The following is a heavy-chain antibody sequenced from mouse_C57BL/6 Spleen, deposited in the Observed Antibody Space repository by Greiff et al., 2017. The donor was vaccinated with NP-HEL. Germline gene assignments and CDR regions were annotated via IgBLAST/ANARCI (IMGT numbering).Heavy chain of an antibody. V-gene: IGHV1-52*01. D-gene: IGHD2-4*01. CDR2: IDPSDSET. CDR1: GYTFTSYW. CDR3: ARTGDYDGYAMDY. Sequence: QVQLQQPGAELVRPGSSVKLSCKASGYTFTSYWMHWVKQRPIQGLEWIGNIDPSDSETHYNQKFKDKATLTVDKSSSTAYMQLSSLTSEDSAVYDCARTGDYDGYAMDYWGQGTSVTVSS. J-gene: IGHJ4*01.